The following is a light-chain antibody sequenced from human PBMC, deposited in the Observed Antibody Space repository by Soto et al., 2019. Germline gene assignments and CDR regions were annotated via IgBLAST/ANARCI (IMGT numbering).Light chain of an antibody. CDR2: EVS. CDR1: RCDIGNTHY. Sequence: SVLTWPPSASGSPGQSVTVSCPGSRCDIGNTHYDSWYQQHPGKAHKLMVYEVSERPSGVPDRFSVTRTGNTASLTVSGLLAEDEGDYYCSSYAGIDTVAFGSGTKVTVL. J-gene: IGLJ1*01. CDR3: SSYAGIDTVA. V-gene: IGLV2-8*01.